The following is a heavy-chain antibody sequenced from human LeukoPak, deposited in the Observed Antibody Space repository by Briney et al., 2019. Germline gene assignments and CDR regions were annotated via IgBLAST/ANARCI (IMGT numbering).Heavy chain of an antibody. CDR2: ISYDGSNK. D-gene: IGHD4-17*01. J-gene: IGHJ1*01. V-gene: IGHV3-30*18. CDR1: GFTFSSYG. Sequence: PGGSLRLSCAASGFTFSSYGMHWVRQAPGKGLEWVAVISYDGSNKYYVDSVKGRFTISRDNSKNTLYLQMNSLRAEDTAVYYCAKPSYYGDYYFQHWGQGTLVTVSS. CDR3: AKPSYYGDYYFQH.